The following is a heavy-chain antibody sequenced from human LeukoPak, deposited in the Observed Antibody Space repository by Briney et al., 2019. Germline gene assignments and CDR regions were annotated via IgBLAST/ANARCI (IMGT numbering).Heavy chain of an antibody. J-gene: IGHJ5*02. CDR3: ASLGRGHYYGPGSSRWTWFDP. Sequence: SETLSLTCTVSGGSISSYYWSWIRQPPGKGLEWIGYIYYSGSTNYNPSLKSRVTISVDTSKNQFSLKLSSVTAADTAVYYCASLGRGHYYGPGSSRWTWFDPWGQGTLVTVSS. V-gene: IGHV4-59*08. CDR2: IYYSGST. CDR1: GGSISSYY. D-gene: IGHD3-10*01.